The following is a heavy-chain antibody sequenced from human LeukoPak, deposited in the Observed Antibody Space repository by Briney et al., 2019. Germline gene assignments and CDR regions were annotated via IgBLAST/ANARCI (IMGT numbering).Heavy chain of an antibody. CDR2: ISSSGSTI. CDR1: GFTFSDYY. D-gene: IGHD5-24*01. Sequence: GGSLRLSCAASGFTFSDYYMSWIRQAPGRGLEWVSYISSSGSTIYYADSVKGRFTISRDNAKKSLYMQMNSLRGEDTAVYYCARDGYNSGGDFDYWGQGALVTVSS. CDR3: ARDGYNSGGDFDY. V-gene: IGHV3-11*04. J-gene: IGHJ4*02.